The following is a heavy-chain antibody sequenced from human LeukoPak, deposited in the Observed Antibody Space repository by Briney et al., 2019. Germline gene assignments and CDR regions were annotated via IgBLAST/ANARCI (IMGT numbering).Heavy chain of an antibody. Sequence: ASVKVSCKASGYAFPHYGVQWVRQAPGQTLEWMGWINAGNGDDTKYSQKFQARLTMTTDTSATTVYMELNSLRSEDTAVYYCSRSGSNWSCDSWGQGTLVTVSS. J-gene: IGHJ4*02. CDR2: INAGNGDDT. CDR3: SRSGSNWSCDS. D-gene: IGHD6-13*01. V-gene: IGHV1-3*01. CDR1: GYAFPHYG.